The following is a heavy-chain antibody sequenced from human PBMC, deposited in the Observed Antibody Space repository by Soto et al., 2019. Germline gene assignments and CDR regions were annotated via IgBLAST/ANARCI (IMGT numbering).Heavy chain of an antibody. CDR1: GFMFSNYG. CDR3: ATGYSSGWPFDY. J-gene: IGHJ4*02. D-gene: IGHD6-19*01. V-gene: IGHV3-33*01. Sequence: QVQLVESGGGVVQPGRSLRLSCAASGFMFSNYGMHWVRQAPGKGLEWVGVIWHDGSNKYYADSVKGRFTISRDNSKNTLYLQMNSLRAEDTAVYYCATGYSSGWPFDYWGQGTLVTVSS. CDR2: IWHDGSNK.